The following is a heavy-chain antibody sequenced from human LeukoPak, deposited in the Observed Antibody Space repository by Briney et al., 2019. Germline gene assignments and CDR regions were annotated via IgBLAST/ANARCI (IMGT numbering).Heavy chain of an antibody. V-gene: IGHV3-48*01. CDR3: ARDYKYAFDN. CDR1: GFTFSDYS. J-gene: IGHJ4*02. Sequence: GGSLRLSCAASGFTFSDYSMNWVRQAPGKGLEWISYIGIDSGNTNYADSVKGRFTISGDRAKNSLYLQTNSLRVEDTAVYYCARDYKYAFDNWGQGTLVTVSS. CDR2: IGIDSGNT. D-gene: IGHD5-24*01.